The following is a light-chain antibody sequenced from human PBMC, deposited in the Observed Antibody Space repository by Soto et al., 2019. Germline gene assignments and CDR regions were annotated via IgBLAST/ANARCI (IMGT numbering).Light chain of an antibody. V-gene: IGLV2-14*03. CDR3: SSYASNGDVL. J-gene: IGLJ2*01. Sequence: QSALTQPASVSGSPGQSITISCTGTSSDVGTYEYVSRYQHHPGKAPKLMIYDVSNRPSGVSDRFSGSKSGNTASLTISGLQAEDEADYYCSSYASNGDVLFGGGTKVTVL. CDR2: DVS. CDR1: SSDVGTYEY.